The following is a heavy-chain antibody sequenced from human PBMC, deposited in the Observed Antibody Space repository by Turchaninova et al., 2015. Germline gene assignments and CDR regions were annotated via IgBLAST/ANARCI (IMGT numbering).Heavy chain of an antibody. CDR1: GFSLSTSGVG. CDR3: AHRRGGYNWDDAYFDY. CDR2: IYWDDDK. D-gene: IGHD1-20*01. V-gene: IGHV2-5*02. J-gene: IGHJ4*02. Sequence: QITLKESGPTLMKPPPTLALTCPLSGFSLSTSGVGVGWVRQPPGKALEWLALIYWDDDKRYSPFLKSRLTIIKDTSKNQVVLIMTNMDPVDTATYYCAHRRGGYNWDDAYFDYWGQGALVTVSS.